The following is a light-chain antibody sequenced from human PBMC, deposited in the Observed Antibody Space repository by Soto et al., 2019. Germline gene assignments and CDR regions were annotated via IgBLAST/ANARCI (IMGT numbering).Light chain of an antibody. Sequence: QSALTQPPSASGSPGQSVTISCTGTSSDVGGYNFVSWYQQHPGKAPKLMIYEVYKRPSGVPGRFSGSKSGNTASLTVSGRQAEDEADYYCSSYAGSNNFVVFGGGTKLTVL. CDR2: EVY. V-gene: IGLV2-8*01. J-gene: IGLJ2*01. CDR1: SSDVGGYNF. CDR3: SSYAGSNNFVV.